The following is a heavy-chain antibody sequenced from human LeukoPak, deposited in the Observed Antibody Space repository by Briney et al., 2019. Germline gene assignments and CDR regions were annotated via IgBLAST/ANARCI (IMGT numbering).Heavy chain of an antibody. J-gene: IGHJ4*02. CDR3: ARLALIAGANDY. V-gene: IGHV4-39*01. D-gene: IGHD1-26*01. CDR1: GGSISSSSYY. Sequence: SETLSLTCTVSGGSISSSSYYWGWIRQPPGKGLEWIGSIYYSGSTYYTPSLKSRVTISVDTSKNPFSLKLSSVTAADTAVYYCARLALIAGANDYWGQGTLVTVSS. CDR2: IYYSGST.